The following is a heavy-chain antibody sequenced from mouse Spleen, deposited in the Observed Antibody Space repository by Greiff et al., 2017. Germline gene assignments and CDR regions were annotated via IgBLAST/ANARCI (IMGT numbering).Heavy chain of an antibody. CDR1: GYTFTSYW. CDR2: IDPSDSYT. V-gene: IGHV1-69*01. Sequence: QVQLQQSGAELVMPGASVKLSCKASGYTFTSYWMHWVKQRPGQGLEWIGDIDPSDSYTNYNQKFKGKATLTVDKSSSTAYMQLSSLTSEDSAVYYCARSAYFGSFPYYFDYWGQGTTLTVSS. J-gene: IGHJ2*01. D-gene: IGHD1-1*01. CDR3: ARSAYFGSFPYYFDY.